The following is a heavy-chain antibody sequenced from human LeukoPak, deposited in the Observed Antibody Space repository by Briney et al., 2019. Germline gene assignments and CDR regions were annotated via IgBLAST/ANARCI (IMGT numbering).Heavy chain of an antibody. CDR2: ISSSSSYI. D-gene: IGHD3-22*01. CDR1: GFTFSSYS. V-gene: IGHV3-21*01. J-gene: IGHJ3*02. Sequence: GRSLRLSCAASGFTFSSYSMNWVRQAPGKGLEWVSSISSSSSYIYYADSVKGRFTISRDNAKNSLYLQMNSLRAEDTAVYYCARDRSGYYYDSSGYYGDAFDIWGQGTMVTVSS. CDR3: ARDRSGYYYDSSGYYGDAFDI.